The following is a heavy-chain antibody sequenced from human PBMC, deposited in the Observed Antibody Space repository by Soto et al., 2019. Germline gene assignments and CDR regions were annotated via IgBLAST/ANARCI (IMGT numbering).Heavy chain of an antibody. Sequence: GSLRLSCAASGFTFSDYYMSWIRQAPGKGLEWVSYISSSSSYTNYADSVKGRFTISRDNAKNSLYLQMNSLRAEDTAVYYCASTLVATGYWGQGTLVTVSS. CDR3: ASTLVATGY. D-gene: IGHD5-12*01. V-gene: IGHV3-11*06. CDR1: GFTFSDYY. J-gene: IGHJ4*02. CDR2: ISSSSSYT.